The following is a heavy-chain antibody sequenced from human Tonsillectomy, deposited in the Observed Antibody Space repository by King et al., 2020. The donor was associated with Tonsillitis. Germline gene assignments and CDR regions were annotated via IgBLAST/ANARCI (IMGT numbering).Heavy chain of an antibody. CDR2: DYGGGAR. CDR3: ARDRYSSGWLWGAFDI. V-gene: IGHV3-53*01. D-gene: IGHD6-19*01. Sequence: VQLVESGGGLFQPGGSLRLSCAASGFTVSSNYMTWVRQVPGKGLECVSTDYGGGARYYTDSGKGRFTISRDISKNTLYLQMNSLRAEDAAVYYCARDRYSSGWLWGAFDIWGQGTMVTVSS. J-gene: IGHJ3*02. CDR1: GFTVSSNY.